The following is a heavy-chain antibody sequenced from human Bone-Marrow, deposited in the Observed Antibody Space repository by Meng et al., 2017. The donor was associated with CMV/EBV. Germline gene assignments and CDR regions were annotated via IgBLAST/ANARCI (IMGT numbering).Heavy chain of an antibody. Sequence: GGSLRRSCELSGLSFISFWMVWVRQATGKGLEGVATIDPDGSEKFYVDSVKGRFTISRDNAKNSLHLQMDSLRAEITAVYYCACDWYDSWGQGILVTVSS. CDR3: ACDWYDS. CDR2: IDPDGSEK. D-gene: IGHD2-15*01. V-gene: IGHV3-7*01. J-gene: IGHJ4*02. CDR1: GLSFISFW.